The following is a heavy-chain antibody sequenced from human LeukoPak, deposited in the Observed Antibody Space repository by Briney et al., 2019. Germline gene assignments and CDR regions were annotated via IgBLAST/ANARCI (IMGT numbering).Heavy chain of an antibody. J-gene: IGHJ4*02. CDR3: AIAAAAFDY. CDR2: INPSGGST. D-gene: IGHD6-13*01. V-gene: IGHV1-46*01. CDR1: GYTFTSYY. Sequence: ASVRVSCKASGYTFTSYYMHWVRQAPGQGLEWMGIINPSGGSTSFAQKFQGRVTMTRDTSTSTVYMELSSLTSEDTAVYYCAIAAAAFDYWGQGTPVTVSS.